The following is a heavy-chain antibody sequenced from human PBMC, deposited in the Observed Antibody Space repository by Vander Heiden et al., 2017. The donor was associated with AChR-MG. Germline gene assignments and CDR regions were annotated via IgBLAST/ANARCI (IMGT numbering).Heavy chain of an antibody. CDR1: GYTFTSYG. Sequence: QVQLVQSGAEVKKPGASVKVSCKASGYTFTSYGISWVRQAPGQGLEWMGWISAYNGNTNYAQKLQGRVTMTTDTSTSTAYMELRSLRSDDTAVYYCARDAPCSSTSCPSLYYYYYMDVWGKGTTVTVSS. V-gene: IGHV1-18*01. J-gene: IGHJ6*03. D-gene: IGHD2-2*01. CDR3: ARDAPCSSTSCPSLYYYYYMDV. CDR2: ISAYNGNT.